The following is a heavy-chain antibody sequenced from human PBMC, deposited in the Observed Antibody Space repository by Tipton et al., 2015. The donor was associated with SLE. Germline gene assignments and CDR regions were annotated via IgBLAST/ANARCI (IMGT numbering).Heavy chain of an antibody. V-gene: IGHV1-2*06. CDR3: ARDWSYDSSGFYFDY. J-gene: IGHJ4*02. Sequence: QSGAEVKKPGASVKVSCKASGYTFTGYYMHWVRQAPGQGLEWMGRINPNSGGTNYAQKFQGRVTMTRDTSISTAYMELSRLRSDDTAVYYCARDWSYDSSGFYFDYWGQGTLVTVSS. CDR1: GYTFTGYY. CDR2: INPNSGGT. D-gene: IGHD3-22*01.